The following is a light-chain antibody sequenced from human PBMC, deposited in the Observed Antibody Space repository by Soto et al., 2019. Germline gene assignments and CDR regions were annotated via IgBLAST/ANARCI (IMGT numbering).Light chain of an antibody. V-gene: IGKV3-15*01. CDR3: QHYNYWVA. J-gene: IGKJ4*01. CDR2: GAS. Sequence: EIVMTQSPATLPVSPGERATLFCRASESVNNNLAWYQQRPGQSSRLLIYGASTRATGIPPGFSGSGSGTEYPISISCLQPEDFAVYYCQHYNYWVAFGGGTKVEI. CDR1: ESVNNN.